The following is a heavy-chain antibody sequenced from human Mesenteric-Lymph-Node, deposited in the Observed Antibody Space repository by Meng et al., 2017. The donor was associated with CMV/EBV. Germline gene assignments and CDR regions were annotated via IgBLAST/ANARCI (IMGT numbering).Heavy chain of an antibody. Sequence: GESLKISCAASGFTLTSYSMNWVRQAPGKGLEWVSSISSSGSYIYYADSLKGRFTISRDNAKNSVYLQMDSLRGEDTALYFCARDSGVKFAYFDYWGQGALVTVSS. CDR2: ISSSGSYI. CDR1: GFTLTSYS. J-gene: IGHJ4*02. CDR3: ARDSGVKFAYFDY. D-gene: IGHD1-26*01. V-gene: IGHV3-21*04.